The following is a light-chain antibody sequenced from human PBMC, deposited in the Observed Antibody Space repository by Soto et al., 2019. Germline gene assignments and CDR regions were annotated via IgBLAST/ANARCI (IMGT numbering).Light chain of an antibody. CDR2: LNSDARH. Sequence: QLVLTQSPSASASLGASVKLTCTLSSGHSNYAIAWHQQQPEKGPRYLMKLNSDARHSKGDGIPDRFSGSSSGAERYLTISSLQSEDEADYYCQTWGTGIQIFGGGTKVTVL. V-gene: IGLV4-69*01. J-gene: IGLJ2*01. CDR1: SGHSNYA. CDR3: QTWGTGIQI.